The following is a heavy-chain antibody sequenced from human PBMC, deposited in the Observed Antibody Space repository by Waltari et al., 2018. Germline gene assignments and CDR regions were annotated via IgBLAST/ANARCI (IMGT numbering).Heavy chain of an antibody. J-gene: IGHJ4*02. Sequence: QLRLQESGPALVRPSETLSLSCTVSGGSVSSPASYWRWVRQSPGKGLEWIETIYYSGSTSYNPSLKSRVTISIDTSKNQLSLELTSVTAADTAIYYCASHLWYRDLSRVAFDFWGQGTLVAVSS. CDR3: ASHLWYRDLSRVAFDF. D-gene: IGHD3-10*01. CDR1: GGSVSSPASY. V-gene: IGHV4-39*07. CDR2: IYYSGST.